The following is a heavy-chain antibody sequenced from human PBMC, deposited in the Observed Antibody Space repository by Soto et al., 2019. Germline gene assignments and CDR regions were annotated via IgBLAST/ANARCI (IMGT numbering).Heavy chain of an antibody. CDR1: GFIFNNYA. D-gene: IGHD6-19*01. CDR2: ISGSGGNT. Sequence: DVKLLESGGGLVQPGGSLRLSCAVSGFIFNNYAMNWVRQAPGKGLEWVSGISGSGGNTYYADSVKGRFAISRDKSNNTLYLQLSSLKAEDTAVYYCVKARSGWYLYYFDYWGQGTRVTVSS. J-gene: IGHJ4*02. V-gene: IGHV3-23*01. CDR3: VKARSGWYLYYFDY.